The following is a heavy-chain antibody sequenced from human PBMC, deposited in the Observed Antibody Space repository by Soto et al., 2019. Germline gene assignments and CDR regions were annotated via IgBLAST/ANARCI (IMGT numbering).Heavy chain of an antibody. D-gene: IGHD5-12*01. CDR2: IYYIGNN. CDR1: GVSITNYH. CDR3: ARSKYGAYDSPLDY. Sequence: SETLSLPCTVSGVSITNYHWSWIRQSPGKGLEWIAYIYYIGNNDYNPSLKSRVTLSADTSKNQFSLKLNSVTAADTAVYFCARSKYGAYDSPLDYWGQGTLVTVSS. J-gene: IGHJ4*02. V-gene: IGHV4-59*08.